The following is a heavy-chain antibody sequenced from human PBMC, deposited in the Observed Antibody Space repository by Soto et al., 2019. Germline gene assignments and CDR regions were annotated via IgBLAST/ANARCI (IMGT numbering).Heavy chain of an antibody. V-gene: IGHV1-18*01. CDR3: ARDRLIAVTGLLRN. CDR1: GYPFTSYG. Sequence: QVQLVQSGAEVKKPRASVKVSCKTSGYPFTSYGINWVRQAPGQGPEWMGWISAYDDKTIYSQKFQGRVTLTADTSTTTAYMELRGLRFDDTAVYYCARDRLIAVTGLLRNWGQGTLVTVSS. CDR2: ISAYDDKT. D-gene: IGHD6-19*01. J-gene: IGHJ4*02.